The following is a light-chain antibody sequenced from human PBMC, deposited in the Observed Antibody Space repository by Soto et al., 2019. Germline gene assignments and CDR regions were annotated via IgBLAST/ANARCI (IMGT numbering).Light chain of an antibody. CDR1: QDIRNN. V-gene: IGKV1-27*01. CDR3: QRYNGARET. J-gene: IGKJ3*01. CDR2: AAS. Sequence: DIQMTQSPSSRSASVGDSVTITCRASQDIRNNLAWYQQKPGKVPKVLIYAASTLQSGVPSRFSGSGSGTDFTLTISSLQPEDVATYYCQRYNGARETFGPGTKVDIK.